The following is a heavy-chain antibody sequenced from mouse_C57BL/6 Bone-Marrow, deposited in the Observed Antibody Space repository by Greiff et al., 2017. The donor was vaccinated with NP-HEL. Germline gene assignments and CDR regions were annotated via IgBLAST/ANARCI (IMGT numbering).Heavy chain of an antibody. Sequence: VQLQQSGPELVKPGASVKIPCKASGYTFTDYNMDWVKQSHGKSLEWIGDINPNNGGTIYNQKFKGKATLTVDKSSSTAYMELRSLTSEDTAVYYCARWGYDYGDWYFDVWGTGTTVTVSS. V-gene: IGHV1-18*01. CDR3: ARWGYDYGDWYFDV. CDR2: INPNNGGT. CDR1: GYTFTDYN. J-gene: IGHJ1*03. D-gene: IGHD2-4*01.